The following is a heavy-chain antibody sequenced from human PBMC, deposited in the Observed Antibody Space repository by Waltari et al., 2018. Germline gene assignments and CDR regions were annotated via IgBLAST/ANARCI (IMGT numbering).Heavy chain of an antibody. J-gene: IGHJ4*02. CDR1: GFTVSTTY. V-gene: IGHV3-53*01. Sequence: EVQLVESGGGLIQPGGSLRLSCAVSGFTVSTTYMTGVRQTPGKGMEWVSTIYTGGSTYYAESVKGRFTISRDNSKNTLYLQMNSLRAEDTAVYFCARDGNSSFHFDYWGQGTLVTVSS. CDR2: IYTGGST. CDR3: ARDGNSSFHFDY. D-gene: IGHD1-26*01.